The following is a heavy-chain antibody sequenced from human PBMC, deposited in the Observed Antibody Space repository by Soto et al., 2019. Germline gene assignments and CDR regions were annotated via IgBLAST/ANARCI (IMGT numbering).Heavy chain of an antibody. CDR2: IKQDGSAR. D-gene: IGHD7-27*01. V-gene: IGHV3-7*05. CDR3: ARGGWGSYFDV. CDR1: GFTFNNFW. J-gene: IGHJ2*01. Sequence: EVKLVESGGGLVQPGGSLRLSCVVSGFTFNNFWMKWVRQAPGKGLQWVADIKQDGSARYYVDPVRGRFTISRDNANNSLYLEMNRLRADDTAVYYCARGGWGSYFDVWGPGTLVTVSS.